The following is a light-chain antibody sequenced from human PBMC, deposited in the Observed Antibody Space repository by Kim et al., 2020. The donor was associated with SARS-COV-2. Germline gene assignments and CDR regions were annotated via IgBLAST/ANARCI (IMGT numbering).Light chain of an antibody. V-gene: IGKV1-8*01. Sequence: ASTGDRVTITCRASQGISSYLAWYQQKPGIAPKLLIYAASTLQSGVPSRFSGSGSGTDFTLTISCLQSEDFATYYCQQYYSYPPTFGQGTKVDIK. J-gene: IGKJ1*01. CDR2: AAS. CDR1: QGISSY. CDR3: QQYYSYPPT.